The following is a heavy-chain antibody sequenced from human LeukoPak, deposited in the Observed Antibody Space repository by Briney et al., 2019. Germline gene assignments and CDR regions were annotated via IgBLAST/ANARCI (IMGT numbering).Heavy chain of an antibody. CDR1: GFTFSSYS. D-gene: IGHD3-22*01. CDR2: ISSSSSYI. J-gene: IGHJ4*02. V-gene: IGHV3-21*01. Sequence: PGGSLRLSCAASGFTFSSYSMNWVRQAPGKGLEWVSSISSSSSYIYYADSVKGRFTISRDNAKNSLYLQMNSLRAEDTAVYYCARGIYYYDSSGYYHDYWGQGTLGTVSS. CDR3: ARGIYYYDSSGYYHDY.